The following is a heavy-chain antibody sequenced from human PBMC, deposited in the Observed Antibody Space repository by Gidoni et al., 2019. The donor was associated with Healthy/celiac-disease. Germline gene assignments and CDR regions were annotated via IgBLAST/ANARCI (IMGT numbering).Heavy chain of an antibody. J-gene: IGHJ3*02. CDR3: ARRGVYCSSTSCYTETGYDAFDI. D-gene: IGHD2-2*02. CDR2: IYPGDSDT. CDR1: GSSFTSYW. Sequence: EVQLVQSGAEVKKPGESLKISCKGSGSSFTSYWIGWVRQMPGKGLEWMGIIYPGDSDTRYSPSCQGQVTISADKSISTAYLQWSSLKASDTAMYYCARRGVYCSSTSCYTETGYDAFDIWGQGTMVTVSS. V-gene: IGHV5-51*01.